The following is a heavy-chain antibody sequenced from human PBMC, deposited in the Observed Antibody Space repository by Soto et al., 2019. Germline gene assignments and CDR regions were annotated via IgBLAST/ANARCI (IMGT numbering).Heavy chain of an antibody. D-gene: IGHD2-21*02. Sequence: SETLSLTCAVYGGSFSGYYWSWIRQPPGKGLEWIGEINHSGSTNYNPSLKSRVTISVDTSKNQFSLKLSSVTAADTAVYYCARGRVRTYCGGDCSPYYFDYWGQGTLVTVSS. CDR3: ARGRVRTYCGGDCSPYYFDY. CDR2: INHSGST. CDR1: GGSFSGYY. J-gene: IGHJ4*02. V-gene: IGHV4-34*01.